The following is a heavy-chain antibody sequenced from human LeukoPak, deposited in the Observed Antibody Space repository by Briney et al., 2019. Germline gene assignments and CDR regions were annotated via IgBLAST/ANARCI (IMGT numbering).Heavy chain of an antibody. V-gene: IGHV4-59*10. J-gene: IGHJ6*02. Sequence: PSETLSLTCAVYGGSFSSYYWTWIRQPAGKGLEWIGRILNGGSTNYNPSLKSRLTMSVDTSKNQFSLKLNSVTAADTAVYYCTRGSMGGSGSYYKDYYYGMDVWGQGTTVTVS. D-gene: IGHD3-10*01. CDR1: GGSFSSYY. CDR2: ILNGGST. CDR3: TRGSMGGSGSYYKDYYYGMDV.